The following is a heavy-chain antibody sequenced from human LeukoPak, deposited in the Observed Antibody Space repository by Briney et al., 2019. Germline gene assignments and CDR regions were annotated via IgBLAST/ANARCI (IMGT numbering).Heavy chain of an antibody. V-gene: IGHV4-59*01. Sequence: SETLSLTCTVSGGSISSYYWSWIRQPPGKGLEWIGYIYYSGSTNYNPSLKSRVTISVDTSKNQFSLKLSSVTAADTAVYYRARVIRIRYCYDTLNWFDPWGQGTLVTVSS. CDR1: GGSISSYY. CDR3: ARVIRIRYCYDTLNWFDP. J-gene: IGHJ5*02. D-gene: IGHD3-9*01. CDR2: IYYSGST.